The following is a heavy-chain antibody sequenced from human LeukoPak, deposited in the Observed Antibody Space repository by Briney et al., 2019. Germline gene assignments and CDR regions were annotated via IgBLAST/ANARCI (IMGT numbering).Heavy chain of an antibody. V-gene: IGHV1-46*01. CDR1: GDTFTGYY. D-gene: IGHD2-2*01. J-gene: IGHJ4*02. Sequence: ASVKVSCKASGDTFTGYYMNWGRQAPGQGLEWVGIINSSDSSPIYAPINEGRVTMTRDTSTSTVYMELSRLRSEDTAVYYCARANCSSTSCAPDYWGQGMLVTASS. CDR3: ARANCSSTSCAPDY. CDR2: INSSDSSP.